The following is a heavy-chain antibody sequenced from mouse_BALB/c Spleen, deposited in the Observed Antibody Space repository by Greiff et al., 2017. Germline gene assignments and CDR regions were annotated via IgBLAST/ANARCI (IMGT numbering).Heavy chain of an antibody. CDR2: ISSGSSTI. D-gene: IGHD1-1*01. Sequence: EVKLMESGGGLVKPGGSRKLSCAASGFTFSSFGMHWVRQAPEKGLEWVAYISSGSSTIYYADTVKGRFTISRDNPKNTLFLQMTSLRSEDTAMYYCARLRTLYYAMDYWGQGTSVTVSS. J-gene: IGHJ4*01. V-gene: IGHV5-17*02. CDR3: ARLRTLYYAMDY. CDR1: GFTFSSFG.